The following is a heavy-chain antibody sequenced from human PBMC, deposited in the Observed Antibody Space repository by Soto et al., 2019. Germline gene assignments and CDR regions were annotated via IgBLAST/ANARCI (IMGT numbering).Heavy chain of an antibody. Sequence: QVQLVQSGAEEKKPGASVKVSCTASGYTFSSYAIHWVRQAPGQGLEWMGWINPGNANTKNSQKFKGRVTITSDTSASTAYMELSSLTAEDTAVYYCARVDGAYWGQGTLVTVSS. CDR3: ARVDGAY. CDR1: GYTFSSYA. J-gene: IGHJ4*02. V-gene: IGHV1-3*05. CDR2: INPGNANT. D-gene: IGHD2-2*03.